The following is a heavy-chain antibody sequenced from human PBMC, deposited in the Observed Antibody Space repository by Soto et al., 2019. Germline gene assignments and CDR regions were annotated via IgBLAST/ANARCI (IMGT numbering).Heavy chain of an antibody. D-gene: IGHD4-17*01. CDR2: IYYSGST. Sequence: SETLSLTCTVSGGSISSGGYYWSWIRQHPGKGLEWIGYIYYSGSTYYNPSLKSRVTISVDTSKNQFSLKLSSVTAADTAVYYCARDIINDYGDYNGFDPWGQGTLVTVSS. CDR3: ARDIINDYGDYNGFDP. CDR1: GGSISSGGYY. J-gene: IGHJ5*02. V-gene: IGHV4-31*03.